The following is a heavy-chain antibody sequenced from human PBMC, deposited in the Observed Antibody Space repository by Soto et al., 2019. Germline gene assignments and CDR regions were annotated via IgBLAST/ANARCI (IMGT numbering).Heavy chain of an antibody. V-gene: IGHV1-8*01. CDR3: GSSRYDYIWGGYLFDY. J-gene: IGHJ4*02. Sequence: QVQLVQSGAEVKKPGASVKVSCKASGYTFTSYDINWVRQATGQGLEWMGWMNPNSGNTGYAQKFQGRVTMTRNTSISTAYMEVSSVRSVGAAVYYCGSSRYDYIWGGYLFDYWGQGTLVTVSS. CDR1: GYTFTSYD. D-gene: IGHD3-16*02. CDR2: MNPNSGNT.